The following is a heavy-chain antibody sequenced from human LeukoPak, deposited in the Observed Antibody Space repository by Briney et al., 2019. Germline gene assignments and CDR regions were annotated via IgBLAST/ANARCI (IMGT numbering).Heavy chain of an antibody. CDR2: ISGSGGST. J-gene: IGHJ4*02. Sequence: ASLRLSCAASGFTFSSYAMSWVRQAPGKGLEWVSAISGSGGSTYYADSVKGRFTISRDNYKNTLYLQMNSLRAEDTAVYYCAKGVTMIVVVENDYWGQGTLVTVSS. D-gene: IGHD3-22*01. CDR1: GFTFSSYA. V-gene: IGHV3-23*01. CDR3: AKGVTMIVVVENDY.